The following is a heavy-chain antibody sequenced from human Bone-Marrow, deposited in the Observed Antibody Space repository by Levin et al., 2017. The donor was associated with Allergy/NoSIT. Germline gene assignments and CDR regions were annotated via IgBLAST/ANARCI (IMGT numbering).Heavy chain of an antibody. CDR3: ARFNGYDFDY. Sequence: SETLSLTCTVSGGSISGGGYYWSWIRQHPGKGLEWIGYIYYSGNTYYNPSLKSRVIISVVTSKNQLSLKLTSVTVAEPAVYYCARFNGYDFDYWGQGTLVTVSS. CDR2: IYYSGNT. J-gene: IGHJ4*02. D-gene: IGHD5-12*01. V-gene: IGHV4-31*03. CDR1: GGSISGGGYY.